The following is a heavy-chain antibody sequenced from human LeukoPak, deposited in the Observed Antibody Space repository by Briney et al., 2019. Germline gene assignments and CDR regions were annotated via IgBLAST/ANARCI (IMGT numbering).Heavy chain of an antibody. D-gene: IGHD3-22*01. J-gene: IGHJ5*02. CDR2: ISAYNGNT. CDR3: ARAFYYYDSSGFDP. CDR1: GGTFSSYA. Sequence: ASVKVSCKASGGTFSSYAISWVRQAPGQGLEWMGWISAYNGNTNYAQKLQGRVTMTTDTSTSTAYMELRSLRSDDTAVYYCARAFYYYDSSGFDPWGQGTLVTVSS. V-gene: IGHV1-18*01.